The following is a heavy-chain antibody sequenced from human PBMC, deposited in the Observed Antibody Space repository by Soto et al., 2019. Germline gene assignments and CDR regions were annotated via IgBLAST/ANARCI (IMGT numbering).Heavy chain of an antibody. CDR1: GGSISSSSYY. D-gene: IGHD5-18*01. CDR3: ARSLWEVDTAMVKVGYGMDV. V-gene: IGHV4-39*01. J-gene: IGHJ6*02. Sequence: PSETLSLTCTVSGGSISSSSYYWGWIRQPPGKGLEWIGSIYYSGSTYYNPSLKSRVTISVDTSKNQFSLKLSSVTAADTAVYYCARSLWEVDTAMVKVGYGMDVWGQGTTVTGSS. CDR2: IYYSGST.